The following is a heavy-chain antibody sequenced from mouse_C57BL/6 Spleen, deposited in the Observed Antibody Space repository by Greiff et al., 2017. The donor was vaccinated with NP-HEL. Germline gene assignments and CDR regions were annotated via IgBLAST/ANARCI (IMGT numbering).Heavy chain of an antibody. V-gene: IGHV1-80*01. CDR1: GYAFSSYW. Sequence: QVQLQPSGAELVKPGASVKISCNASGYAFSSYWMNWVKQRPGKGLEWIGQIYPGDGDTNYNGKFKGKATLTADKSSSTAYMQLHSLTSDDSAFYFCARSLLITTVVSSPFAFWGQGTLVTVSA. CDR2: IYPGDGDT. CDR3: ARSLLITTVVSSPFAF. J-gene: IGHJ3*01. D-gene: IGHD1-1*01.